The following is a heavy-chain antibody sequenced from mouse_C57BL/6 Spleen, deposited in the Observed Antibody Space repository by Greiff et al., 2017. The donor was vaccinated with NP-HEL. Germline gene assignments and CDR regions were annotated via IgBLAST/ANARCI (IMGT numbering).Heavy chain of an antibody. CDR3: TSNWFAY. V-gene: IGHV14-4*01. J-gene: IGHJ3*01. CDR2: IDPENGDT. Sequence: VQLKESGAELVRPGASVKLSCTASGFNIKDDYMHWVKQRPEQGLEWIGWIDPENGDTEYASKFQGKATITADTPSNTAYLQLSSLRSEDTAVYYCTSNWFAYWGQGTLVTVSA. CDR1: GFNIKDDY.